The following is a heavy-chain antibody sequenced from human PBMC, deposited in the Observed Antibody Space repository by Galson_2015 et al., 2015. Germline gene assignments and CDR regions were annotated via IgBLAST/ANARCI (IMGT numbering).Heavy chain of an antibody. CDR1: GGTFSSYA. J-gene: IGHJ6*02. D-gene: IGHD2-2*01. CDR2: IIPIFGTA. CDR3: ARDQGRHHNIVVVPAVLNGMDV. V-gene: IGHV1-69*13. Sequence: SVKVSCKASGGTFSSYAISWVRQAPGQGLEWMGGIIPIFGTANYAQKFQGRVTITADESTSTAYMELSSLRSEDTAVYYCARDQGRHHNIVVVPAVLNGMDVWGQGTTVTVSS.